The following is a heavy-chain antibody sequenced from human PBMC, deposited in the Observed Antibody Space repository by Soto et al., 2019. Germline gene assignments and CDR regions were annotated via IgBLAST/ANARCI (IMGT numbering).Heavy chain of an antibody. V-gene: IGHV4-4*02. J-gene: IGHJ6*02. D-gene: IGHD3-22*01. Sequence: QVQLQESGPGLVKPSGTLSLTCAVSGGSISSSNWWSWVRQPPGKGLEWIGEIYHSGSTHSNPSLKSRVTISVDKSKNQFSLKLSSVTAADTAVYYCARSPDSSGYYPRWYYYGMDVWGQGTTVTVSS. CDR1: GGSISSSNW. CDR2: IYHSGST. CDR3: ARSPDSSGYYPRWYYYGMDV.